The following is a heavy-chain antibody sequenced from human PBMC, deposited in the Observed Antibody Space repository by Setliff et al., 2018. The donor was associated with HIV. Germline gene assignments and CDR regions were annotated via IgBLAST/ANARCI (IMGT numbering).Heavy chain of an antibody. Sequence: GGSLRLSCAASGFTFSSYSMNWVRQAPGKGLEWVAFIRYDGSQKYYVDSVKGRFTISRDNSKNTLYLQMNSLRAEDTAVYYCARDRYSGSSTDYWGQGTLVTVSS. CDR3: ARDRYSGSSTDY. J-gene: IGHJ4*02. CDR1: GFTFSSYS. D-gene: IGHD1-26*01. CDR2: IRYDGSQK. V-gene: IGHV3-30*02.